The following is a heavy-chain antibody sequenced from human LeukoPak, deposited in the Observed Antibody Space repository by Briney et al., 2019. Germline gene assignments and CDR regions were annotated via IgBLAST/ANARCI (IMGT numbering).Heavy chain of an antibody. J-gene: IGHJ5*02. Sequence: SETLSLTCSVSGGSISSGYWSWIRQPPGKGLEWIAYIYNSGRSNYNPSLKSRVTISLDTSKDQFSLKLSSVTAADTAVYYCAGGSGASWFDPWGQGTLVTVSS. CDR2: IYNSGRS. CDR3: AGGSGASWFDP. V-gene: IGHV4-59*01. CDR1: GGSISSGY. D-gene: IGHD2-8*02.